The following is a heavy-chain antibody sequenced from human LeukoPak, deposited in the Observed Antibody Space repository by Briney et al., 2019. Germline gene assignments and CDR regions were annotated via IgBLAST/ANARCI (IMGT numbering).Heavy chain of an antibody. Sequence: PSVKVSCKASGYTFTSYDINWVRQVTGQGLEWMGWMNPKSGNTGYAQKFQGRVTITRNTSISTAYMEVSSLRYEDTAVYYCARRAVDNSYYYYMDVWGKGTTVTISS. D-gene: IGHD6-19*01. CDR1: GYTFTSYD. CDR3: ARRAVDNSYYYYMDV. J-gene: IGHJ6*03. V-gene: IGHV1-8*03. CDR2: MNPKSGNT.